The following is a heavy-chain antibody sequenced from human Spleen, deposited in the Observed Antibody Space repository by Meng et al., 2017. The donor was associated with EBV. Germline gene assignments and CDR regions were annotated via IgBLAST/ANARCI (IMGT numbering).Heavy chain of an antibody. Sequence: VQLVGSGRGLFQPGGSLRLSWAASGFIVSSNYMSWVRQAPGKGPEWVSVIYSGGTTYYADSVKGRFTISRDNSKNTLYLQINSLIAEDTAVYYCARGKAGTTGGLFDYWGQGTLVTVSS. CDR3: ARGKAGTTGGLFDY. CDR1: GFIVSSNY. CDR2: IYSGGTT. D-gene: IGHD1-7*01. V-gene: IGHV3-53*01. J-gene: IGHJ4*02.